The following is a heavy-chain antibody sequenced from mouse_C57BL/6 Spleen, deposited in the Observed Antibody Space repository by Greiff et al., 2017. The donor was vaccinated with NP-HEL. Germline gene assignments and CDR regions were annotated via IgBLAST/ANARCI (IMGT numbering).Heavy chain of an antibody. D-gene: IGHD6-1*01. Sequence: DVKLVESGPGLAKPSQTLSLTCSVTGYSITSDYWNWIRKFPGNKLEYMGYISYSGSTYYNPSLKSRISITRDTSKNQYYLQLNSVTTEDTATYDCARSPSGSDWYFDVWGTGTTVTVSS. V-gene: IGHV3-8*01. CDR3: ARSPSGSDWYFDV. CDR1: GYSITSDY. CDR2: ISYSGST. J-gene: IGHJ1*03.